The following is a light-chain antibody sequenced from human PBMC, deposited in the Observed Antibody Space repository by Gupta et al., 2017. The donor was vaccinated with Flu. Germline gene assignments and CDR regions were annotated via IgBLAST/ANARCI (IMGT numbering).Light chain of an antibody. CDR1: QNVAES. V-gene: IGKV3-11*01. J-gene: IGKJ3*01. CDR3: LQHADWPRFT. CDR2: DAS. Sequence: TQSPATLSLSPGDTATLSCRTSQNVAESLAWYQQKGGQAPRLLIYDASQRATGIPDRFSGSGSGTDFTLTISSREPADFAVYYCLQHADWPRFTFGHGTRLA.